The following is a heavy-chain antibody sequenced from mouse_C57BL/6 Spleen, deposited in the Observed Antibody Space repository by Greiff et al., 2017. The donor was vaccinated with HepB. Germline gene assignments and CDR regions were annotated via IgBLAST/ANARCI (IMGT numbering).Heavy chain of an antibody. J-gene: IGHJ3*01. CDR2: IDPENGDT. CDR1: GFNIKDDY. V-gene: IGHV14-4*01. CDR3: TSYSNFFAY. Sequence: EVKVVESGAELVRPGASVKLSCTASGFNIKDDYMHWVKQRPEQGLEWIGWIDPENGDTEYASKFQGKATITADTSSNTAYLQLSSLTSEDTAVYYCTSYSNFFAYWGQGTLVTVSA. D-gene: IGHD2-5*01.